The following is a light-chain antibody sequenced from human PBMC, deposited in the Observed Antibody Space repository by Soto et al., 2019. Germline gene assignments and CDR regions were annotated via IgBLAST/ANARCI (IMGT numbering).Light chain of an antibody. CDR2: DAS. J-gene: IGKJ2*01. Sequence: EIVLTQSPATLSLSPGERATLSCRASQSVSSSLAWYQQKPGQAPRLLIYDASNRATGILARFSGSGSGTDFTLSISSLEPEDCAVYYCQQRGNWPRTFGQGTKLEIK. CDR1: QSVSSS. CDR3: QQRGNWPRT. V-gene: IGKV3-11*01.